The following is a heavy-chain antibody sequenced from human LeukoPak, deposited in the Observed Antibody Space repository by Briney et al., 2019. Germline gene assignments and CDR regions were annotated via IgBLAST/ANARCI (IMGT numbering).Heavy chain of an antibody. D-gene: IGHD3-10*01. Sequence: SETLSLTCAVYGVSFSGYYWSWLPQPPGKGLEWMGEINHSGSTNYHPSLKSRVTISENTSKNQFSLELSSVTAADTAVYYCARGKPNMVRGVIRYYYGMAVWGRGTTVPVSS. CDR3: ARGKPNMVRGVIRYYYGMAV. CDR2: INHSGST. CDR1: GVSFSGYY. J-gene: IGHJ6*02. V-gene: IGHV4-34*01.